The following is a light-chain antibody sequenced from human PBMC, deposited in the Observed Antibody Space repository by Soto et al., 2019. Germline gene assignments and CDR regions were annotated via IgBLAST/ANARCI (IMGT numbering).Light chain of an antibody. CDR2: DAS. J-gene: IGKJ5*01. CDR1: QSISSW. V-gene: IGKV1-5*01. Sequence: DSQMTQSPSTLSASVGDRVTITCRASQSISSWLAWYQQKPGKAPKLLIYDASSLESGVPSRFSGSGSGTYFSFTISSLQPEDFATYYCQQYSNLITFGQGTRLEIK. CDR3: QQYSNLIT.